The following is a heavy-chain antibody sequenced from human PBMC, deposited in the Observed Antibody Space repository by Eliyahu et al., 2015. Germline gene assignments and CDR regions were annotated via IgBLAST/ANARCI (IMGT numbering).Heavy chain of an antibody. CDR2: ISSSNSTI. Sequence: EVQLVESGGGXVQPGGSXXLSCXASGXTFSSYSMXWVRQAPGKGLEWVSFISSSNSTIYYADSVKGRFTISRDNAKNSLSLQMNSLRDEDTAVYYCARARYGDAEYFQHWGQGTLVTVSS. CDR3: ARARYGDAEYFQH. CDR1: GXTFSSYS. V-gene: IGHV3-48*02. D-gene: IGHD4-17*01. J-gene: IGHJ1*01.